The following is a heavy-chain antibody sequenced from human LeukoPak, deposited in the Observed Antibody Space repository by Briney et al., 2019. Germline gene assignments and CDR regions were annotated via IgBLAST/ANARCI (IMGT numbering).Heavy chain of an antibody. CDR3: ARDQRYCSSSSCAWEPFDY. V-gene: IGHV3-7*05. Sequence: GGSLRLPCAASGFTFSSYWLSWVRQAPGKGLEWVDNIKQDGSEKYYVDSVKGRFTISRDNAKNSLYRQMNSLRAEDTAVYYCARDQRYCSSSSCAWEPFDYWGQGTLVTVSS. J-gene: IGHJ4*02. CDR2: IKQDGSEK. D-gene: IGHD2-2*01. CDR1: GFTFSSYW.